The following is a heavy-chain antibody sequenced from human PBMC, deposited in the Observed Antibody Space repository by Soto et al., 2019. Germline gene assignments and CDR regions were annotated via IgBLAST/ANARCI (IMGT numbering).Heavy chain of an antibody. D-gene: IGHD6-19*01. Sequence: PGGSLTLACAASGFTFSSYWMSWVRQAPGKGLEWVANIKQDGSEKYYVDSVKGRFTISRDNAKNSLYLQMNSLRAEDTAVYYCARDPGVSNGVPGDYWGQGTLVTVSS. J-gene: IGHJ4*02. CDR3: ARDPGVSNGVPGDY. CDR2: IKQDGSEK. CDR1: GFTFSSYW. V-gene: IGHV3-7*01.